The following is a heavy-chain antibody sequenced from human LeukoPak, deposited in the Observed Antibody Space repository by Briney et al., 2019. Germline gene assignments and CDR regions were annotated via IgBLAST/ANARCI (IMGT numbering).Heavy chain of an antibody. V-gene: IGHV3-21*01. J-gene: IGHJ3*02. CDR3: ARETNYDYVWGNYRSSNDDAFDI. CDR2: ISSSSSYI. D-gene: IGHD3-16*02. Sequence: PGGSLRLSCAASGFTFSSYSMNWVRQAPGRGLEWVSSISSSSSYIYYADSVKGRFTISRDNAKNSLYLQMNSLRAEETAVYYWARETNYDYVWGNYRSSNDDAFDIWGQGTMVTVSS. CDR1: GFTFSSYS.